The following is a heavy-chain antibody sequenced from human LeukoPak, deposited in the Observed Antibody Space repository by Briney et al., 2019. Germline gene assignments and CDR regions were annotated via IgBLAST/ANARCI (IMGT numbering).Heavy chain of an antibody. J-gene: IGHJ4*02. CDR3: AKVDRRSDLPYYFDY. Sequence: PGGSLRLSCAASGYTFSSYGMSWVRQAPGKGLEWVSGISASGGSTYYADSVKGRFTISRDNSRNTLFLQMNSLRAEDTAAYYCAKVDRRSDLPYYFDYWGQGTLVTVSS. CDR2: ISASGGST. CDR1: GYTFSSYG. V-gene: IGHV3-23*01.